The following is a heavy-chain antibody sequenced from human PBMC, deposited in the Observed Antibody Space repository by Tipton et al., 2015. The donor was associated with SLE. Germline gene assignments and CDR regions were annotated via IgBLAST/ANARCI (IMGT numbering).Heavy chain of an antibody. CDR3: ASVLLFYFDY. V-gene: IGHV3-33*08. CDR2: IWYDGSNK. D-gene: IGHD2-15*01. Sequence: SLRLSCAASGFPFSSYAMHWVRQAPGKGLEWVAVIWYDGSNKYYADSVKGRFTISRDNSKNTLYLQMNSLRAEDTAVYYCASVLLFYFDYWGQGTLVTVSS. J-gene: IGHJ4*02. CDR1: GFPFSSYA.